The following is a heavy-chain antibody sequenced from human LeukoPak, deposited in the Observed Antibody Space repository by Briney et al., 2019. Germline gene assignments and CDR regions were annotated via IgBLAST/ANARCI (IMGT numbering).Heavy chain of an antibody. J-gene: IGHJ3*02. Sequence: SETLSLTCTVSRGSITTHYWRWIRQPPGNGLEWIGHIYYTGSTNYNPSLKSRVTMSVDTSRNRFSLKMTSVTAADTAMYFCAGADDFDPFDIWGQGTMVTVSS. D-gene: IGHD1-1*01. CDR1: RGSITTHY. CDR2: IYYTGST. CDR3: AGADDFDPFDI. V-gene: IGHV4-59*11.